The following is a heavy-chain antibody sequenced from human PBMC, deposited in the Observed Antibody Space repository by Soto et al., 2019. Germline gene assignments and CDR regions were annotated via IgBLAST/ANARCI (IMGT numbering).Heavy chain of an antibody. CDR3: ARHDGSRSTDY. V-gene: IGHV4-39*01. Sequence: SETLSLTCTVSGDSISSSSHQWGWIRQPPGKGLEWIGSFYFSGSTYYNPSLKSRVSISVDTSKNQFSLKLSSVTAADTAVYFCARHDGSRSTDYWGQGTLVTVSS. CDR1: GDSISSSSHQ. CDR2: FYFSGST. J-gene: IGHJ4*02. D-gene: IGHD3-10*01.